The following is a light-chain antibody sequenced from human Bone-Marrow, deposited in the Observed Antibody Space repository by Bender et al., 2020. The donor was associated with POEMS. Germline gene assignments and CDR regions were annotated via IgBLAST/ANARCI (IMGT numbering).Light chain of an antibody. Sequence: SDELTQPPSVSVSPGQTARITCSGDALAKEFVYWYQQKPGQAPVLVIYKDTERPSGIPERFSGSTSGTTVTLTISGVQAEDEADYYCSSFTSSYTLLFGGGTKVTVL. CDR1: ALAKEF. J-gene: IGLJ3*02. CDR2: KDT. V-gene: IGLV3-25*03. CDR3: SSFTSSYTLL.